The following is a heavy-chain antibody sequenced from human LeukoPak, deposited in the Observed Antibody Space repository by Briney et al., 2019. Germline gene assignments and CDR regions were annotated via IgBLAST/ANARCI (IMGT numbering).Heavy chain of an antibody. D-gene: IGHD2-2*01. CDR3: ATLAYIVVVPAAGSDY. CDR2: ISGSGGST. V-gene: IGHV3-23*01. Sequence: PGGSLRLSCAASGFTFSSYAMSWVRQAPGKGLEWVSAISGSGGSTYYADSVKGQFTISRDNYKNTLYLQMNSLRAEDTAVYYCATLAYIVVVPAAGSDYWGQGTLVTVSS. J-gene: IGHJ4*02. CDR1: GFTFSSYA.